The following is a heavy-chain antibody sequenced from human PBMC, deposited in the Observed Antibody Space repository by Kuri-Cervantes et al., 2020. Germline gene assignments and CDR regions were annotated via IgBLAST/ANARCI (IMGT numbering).Heavy chain of an antibody. J-gene: IGHJ4*02. V-gene: IGHV3-21*01. Sequence: GGSLRLSCAASGFTFSSYSMNWVRQAPGKGLEWVSSISSSSYIYYADSVKGRFTISRDNAKNSLYLQMNSLRAEDTAVYYCARCGTAWDPALDYWGQGTLVTVSS. D-gene: IGHD2-8*02. CDR2: ISSSSYI. CDR1: GFTFSSYS. CDR3: ARCGTAWDPALDY.